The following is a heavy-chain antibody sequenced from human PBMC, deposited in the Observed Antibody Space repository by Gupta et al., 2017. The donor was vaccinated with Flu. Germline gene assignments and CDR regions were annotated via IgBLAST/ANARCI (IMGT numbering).Heavy chain of an antibody. CDR2: IGIGDTGS. CDR1: GSTFSRYA. J-gene: IGHJ4*02. Sequence: EAQPLEPGGGMVQPGGSLRLHCAASGSTFSRYAQRRARQAPGKGLEWVSSIGIGDTGSYYAGSVKGRFTISRDNSKNTLFLQMNSLRAEDAAVYYCAKSAAKVAGSYYFDHWGQGSLVTVSS. CDR3: AKSAAKVAGSYYFDH. D-gene: IGHD6-19*01. V-gene: IGHV3-23*03.